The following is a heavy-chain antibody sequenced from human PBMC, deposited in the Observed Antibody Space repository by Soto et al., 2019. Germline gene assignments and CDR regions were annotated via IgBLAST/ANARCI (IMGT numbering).Heavy chain of an antibody. CDR3: TKSWLFEKNWFDP. V-gene: IGHV3-23*01. CDR1: GFSFTTYG. J-gene: IGHJ5*02. Sequence: GGSLRLSCAASGFSFTTYGMSWVRQAPGKGLEWVSDISSTGLYTYLADSVKGRFTISRDNSKNTLYLQMNSLRVDDTAVYFCTKSWLFEKNWFDPWGQRTLVTVSS. CDR2: ISSTGLYT. D-gene: IGHD3-22*01.